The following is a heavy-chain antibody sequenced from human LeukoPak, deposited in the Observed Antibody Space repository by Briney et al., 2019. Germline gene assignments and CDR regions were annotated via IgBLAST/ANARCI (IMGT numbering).Heavy chain of an antibody. J-gene: IGHJ4*02. CDR3: SNSYCGGDCYSGGYFDY. CDR2: IRSKAYGGTT. Sequence: GGSPRPSCTGSGFTFGDYGMSWVRQAPGKGLEWVGFIRSKAYGGTTEYAASVKGRFTISRDDSKSIAYLQMNSLKTEDTAVYYCSNSYCGGDCYSGGYFDYWGQGTLVTVSS. D-gene: IGHD2-21*02. CDR1: GFTFGDYG. V-gene: IGHV3-49*04.